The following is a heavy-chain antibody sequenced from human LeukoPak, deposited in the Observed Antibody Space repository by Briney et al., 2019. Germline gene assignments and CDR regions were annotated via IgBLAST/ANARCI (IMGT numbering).Heavy chain of an antibody. J-gene: IGHJ3*02. CDR1: GFTFSSYA. V-gene: IGHV3-30*04. CDR2: ISYDGSNK. D-gene: IGHD3-10*01. Sequence: GGSLRLSCAASGFTFSSYAMDWVRQAPGKGREWVAVISYDGSNKYYADSVKGRFTISRDNSKNTLYLQMNSLRAEDTAVYYCARGGYYGSGSYLDAFDIWGQGTMVTVSS. CDR3: ARGGYYGSGSYLDAFDI.